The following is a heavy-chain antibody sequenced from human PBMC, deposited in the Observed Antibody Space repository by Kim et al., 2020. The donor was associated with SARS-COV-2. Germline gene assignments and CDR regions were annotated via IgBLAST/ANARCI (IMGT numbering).Heavy chain of an antibody. CDR1: GGSITSGRYY. D-gene: IGHD6-13*01. J-gene: IGHJ4*02. Sequence: SETLSLTCTVSGGSITSGRYYWSWIRQRPGKGLEWIGFIYHSGSTHYNPSLKSRVTISIDTSKNQFSLKLNSVTAADTAVYHCARAKQQLAPNFDYWGQGTLLTVSS. CDR3: ARAKQQLAPNFDY. CDR2: IYHSGST. V-gene: IGHV4-31*03.